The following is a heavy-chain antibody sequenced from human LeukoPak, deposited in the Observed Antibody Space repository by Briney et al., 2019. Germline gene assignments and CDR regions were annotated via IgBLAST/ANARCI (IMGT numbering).Heavy chain of an antibody. Sequence: GGSLRLSCAASGFTFSSYAMHWVRQAPGKGLEYVSAISSNGGSTYYANSVKGRFTISRDNSKNTLYLQMGSLRAEDMAVYYCARAMIGRGYSSSWTPNDAFDIWGQGTMVTVSS. CDR2: ISSNGGST. CDR1: GFTFSSYA. D-gene: IGHD6-13*01. V-gene: IGHV3-64*01. J-gene: IGHJ3*02. CDR3: ARAMIGRGYSSSWTPNDAFDI.